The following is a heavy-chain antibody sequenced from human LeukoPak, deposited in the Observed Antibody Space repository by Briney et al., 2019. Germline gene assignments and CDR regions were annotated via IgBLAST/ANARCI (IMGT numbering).Heavy chain of an antibody. D-gene: IGHD5-12*01. CDR1: GGSISSYY. CDR2: IYYSGST. V-gene: IGHV4-59*08. J-gene: IGHJ5*02. CDR3: ARGAYVRKMATGNNWFDP. Sequence: NPSETLSLTCTVSGGSISSYYWSWIRQPPGKGLEWIGYIYYSGSTNYNPSLKSRVTISVDTSKNQFSLKLSSVTAADTAVYYCARGAYVRKMATGNNWFDPWGQGTLVTVSS.